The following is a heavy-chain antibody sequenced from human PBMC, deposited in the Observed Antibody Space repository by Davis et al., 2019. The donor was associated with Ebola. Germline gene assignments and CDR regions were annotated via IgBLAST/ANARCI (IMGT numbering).Heavy chain of an antibody. D-gene: IGHD1-26*01. CDR1: GFTFSSYA. CDR3: AKGPGWELLPYYFDY. J-gene: IGHJ4*02. V-gene: IGHV3-23*01. Sequence: GESLKISCAASGFTFSSYAMSWVRQAPGKGLEWVSAISGSGSSTYYADSVKGRFTISRDNSKNTLYLQMNSLRAEDTAVYYCAKGPGWELLPYYFDYWGQGTLVTVSS. CDR2: ISGSGSST.